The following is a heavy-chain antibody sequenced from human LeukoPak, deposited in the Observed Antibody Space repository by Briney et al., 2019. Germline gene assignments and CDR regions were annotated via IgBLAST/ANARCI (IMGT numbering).Heavy chain of an antibody. CDR3: ATSVVVNRSIDY. J-gene: IGHJ4*02. Sequence: GGSLRLSCAASGFTFSNHAMSEARQPPGKGRQEGAVISGSGSSTAYADPVHGRFTISRDNSKNTLSLQMHSLRVADTAIYYCATSVVVNRSIDYWGQGTLVTVPS. CDR2: ISGSGSST. D-gene: IGHD2-15*01. CDR1: GFTFSNHA. V-gene: IGHV3-23*01.